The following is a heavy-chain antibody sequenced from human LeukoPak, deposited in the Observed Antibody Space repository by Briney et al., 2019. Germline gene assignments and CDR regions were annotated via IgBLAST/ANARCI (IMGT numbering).Heavy chain of an antibody. CDR2: IYSGGST. J-gene: IGHJ4*02. Sequence: PGGSLRLSCAASGFTFSSNYMSWVRQAPGKGLEWVSVIYSGGSTYYADSVKGRFTISRDNSKNTLYLQMNSLRAEDTAVYYCARAYYDSSGTGYPFDYWGQGTLVTVSS. CDR3: ARAYYDSSGTGYPFDY. D-gene: IGHD3-22*01. V-gene: IGHV3-66*02. CDR1: GFTFSSNY.